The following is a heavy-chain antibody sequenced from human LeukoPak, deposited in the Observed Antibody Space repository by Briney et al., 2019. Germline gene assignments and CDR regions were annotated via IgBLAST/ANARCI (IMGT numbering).Heavy chain of an antibody. CDR2: IRYDGSNK. D-gene: IGHD3-10*01. V-gene: IGHV3-30*02. J-gene: IGHJ4*02. CDR1: GFTFSSYG. CDR3: AKDPNFKYYYGSGSDY. Sequence: PGGSLRLSCAASGFTFSSYGMHWVRQAPGKGLEGVAFIRYDGSNKYYADSVKGRFTIPRDNSKNTLYLQMNSLRAEDTAVYYCAKDPNFKYYYGSGSDYWGQGTLVTVSS.